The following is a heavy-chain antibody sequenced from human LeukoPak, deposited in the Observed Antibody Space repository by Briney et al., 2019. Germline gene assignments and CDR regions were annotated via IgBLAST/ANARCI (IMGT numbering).Heavy chain of an antibody. CDR2: MNPNSGNT. V-gene: IGHV1-8*03. CDR1: GCTLTTYD. J-gene: IGHJ4*02. CDR3: ASTTVTTKLDY. Sequence: ASVKVSCKASGCTLTTYDINWVRQATGQGLEWMGWMNPNSGNTGYAQNFQDKVTFTRNTSINTAYMELSTLRSEDTAMYYCASTTVTTKLDYWGQGTLVTVSS. D-gene: IGHD4-17*01.